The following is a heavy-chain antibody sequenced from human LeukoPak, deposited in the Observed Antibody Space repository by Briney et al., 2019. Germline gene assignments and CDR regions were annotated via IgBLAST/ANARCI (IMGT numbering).Heavy chain of an antibody. J-gene: IGHJ4*02. D-gene: IGHD3-10*01. CDR3: ARSPTSRFGELLDY. V-gene: IGHV1-2*04. Sequence: ASVKVSCKASGYTFTGYYMHWVRQAPGQGLEWMGWINPNSGGTNYAQKFQGWVTMTRDTSISTAYMELSRLRSDDTAVYYCARSPTSRFGELLDYWGQGTLVTVSS. CDR2: INPNSGGT. CDR1: GYTFTGYY.